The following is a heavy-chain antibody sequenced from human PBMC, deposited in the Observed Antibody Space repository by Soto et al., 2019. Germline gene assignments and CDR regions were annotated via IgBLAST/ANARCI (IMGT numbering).Heavy chain of an antibody. CDR3: AHRRGSGSYSHSYYYYMDV. V-gene: IGHV2-5*02. CDR1: GFSLSTSGVG. D-gene: IGHD3-10*01. Sequence: SGPTLVNPTQTLTLTCTFSGFSLSTSGVGVGWIRQPPGKALEWLALIYWDDDKRYSPSLKSRLTITKDTSKNQVVLTMTNMDPVDTATYYCAHRRGSGSYSHSYYYYMDVWGKGTTVTVSS. CDR2: IYWDDDK. J-gene: IGHJ6*03.